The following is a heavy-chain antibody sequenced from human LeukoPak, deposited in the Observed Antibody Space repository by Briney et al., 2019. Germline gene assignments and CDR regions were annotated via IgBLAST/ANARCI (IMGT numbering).Heavy chain of an antibody. D-gene: IGHD5-24*01. CDR2: IYTSGST. Sequence: SETLSLTCTVSGGSISSYYWSWIRQPAGKGLEWIGRIYTSGSTDYNPSLKSRVTMSVDTSKNQFSLKLSSVTAADTAVYYCARDVGAGRDGYNDAFDIWGQGTMVTVSS. V-gene: IGHV4-4*07. J-gene: IGHJ3*02. CDR1: GGSISSYY. CDR3: ARDVGAGRDGYNDAFDI.